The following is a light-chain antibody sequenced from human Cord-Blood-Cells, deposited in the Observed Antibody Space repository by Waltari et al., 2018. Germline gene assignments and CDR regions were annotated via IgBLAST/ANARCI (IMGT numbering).Light chain of an antibody. CDR2: DVS. J-gene: IGLJ1*01. Sequence: QSALTQPASASGSPGQSITISCTGTSSYVGGYNYVSWYQQHPGKAPNLMIYDVSNRPSGVSNRFSGSKSGNTASLTISGLQAEDEADYYCSSYTSSSTYVFGTGTKVTVL. CDR3: SSYTSSSTYV. V-gene: IGLV2-14*03. CDR1: SSYVGGYNY.